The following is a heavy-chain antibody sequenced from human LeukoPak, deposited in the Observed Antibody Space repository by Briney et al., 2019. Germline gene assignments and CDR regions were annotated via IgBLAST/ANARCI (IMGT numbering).Heavy chain of an antibody. D-gene: IGHD1-26*01. Sequence: PGRSLRLSCAASGFTFSSYGMHWVRQAPGKGLEWVAVIWYDGSNKYYADSVKGRFTISRDNSKNTLYLQMNSLRAEDTAVYYCAKDKSGSYYDAFDIWGQGTMVTVSS. CDR1: GFTFSSYG. J-gene: IGHJ3*02. CDR3: AKDKSGSYYDAFDI. V-gene: IGHV3-33*06. CDR2: IWYDGSNK.